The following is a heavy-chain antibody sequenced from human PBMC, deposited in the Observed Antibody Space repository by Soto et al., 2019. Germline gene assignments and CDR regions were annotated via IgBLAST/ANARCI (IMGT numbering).Heavy chain of an antibody. Sequence: PSETLSLTCTVSGGSISSGGYYWSWIRQHPGKGLEWIGYIYYSGSTYYNPSLKSRVTISVDTSKNQFSLKLSSVTAADTAVYYCARGSSGYYYVWGQGTLVTVSS. D-gene: IGHD3-22*01. CDR2: IYYSGST. CDR1: GGSISSGGYY. CDR3: ARGSSGYYYV. V-gene: IGHV4-31*03. J-gene: IGHJ4*02.